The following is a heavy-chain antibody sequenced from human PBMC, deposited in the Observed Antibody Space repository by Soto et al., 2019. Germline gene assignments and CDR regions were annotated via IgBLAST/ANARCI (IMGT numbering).Heavy chain of an antibody. D-gene: IGHD5-18*01. V-gene: IGHV4-59*01. CDR3: ARGGGYSFGYNWFDP. CDR2: IYYSGNT. J-gene: IGHJ5*02. Sequence: SETLSLTCTVSGGSISSYYWSWIRQPPGKGLEWIGYIYYSGNTNYNPSLKSRVTISVDRSKNQFSLKLSSVTAADTAVYYCARGGGYSFGYNWFDPWGQGTLVTVSS. CDR1: GGSISSYY.